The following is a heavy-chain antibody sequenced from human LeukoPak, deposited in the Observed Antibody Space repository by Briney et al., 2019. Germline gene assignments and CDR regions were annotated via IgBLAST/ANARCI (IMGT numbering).Heavy chain of an antibody. J-gene: IGHJ5*02. CDR2: IYHSGST. V-gene: IGHV4-38-2*01. Sequence: SETLSLTCAVSGYSISSGYYWGWIRPPPGKGLEWIGSIYHSGSTYYNPSLKSRVTISVDTSKNQFSLKLSSVTAADTAVYYCARGYCSSTSCYPEGWFDPWGQGTLVTVSS. D-gene: IGHD2-2*01. CDR1: GYSISSGYY. CDR3: ARGYCSSTSCYPEGWFDP.